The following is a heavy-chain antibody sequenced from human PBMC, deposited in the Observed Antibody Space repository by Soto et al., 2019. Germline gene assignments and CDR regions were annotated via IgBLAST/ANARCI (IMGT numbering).Heavy chain of an antibody. CDR2: IIPISETT. D-gene: IGHD2-2*01. J-gene: IGHJ6*02. Sequence: QVQLVQSGAEVKKPGSSVKVSCKASGGTFSSYAISWVRQAPGQGLEWMGGIIPISETTNYAQKFQGRVTTTADESKSTAYMERSSPRSEATAVYYCARSQRSGTSLELYYYYYYGMDVWGQGTTVTVSS. V-gene: IGHV1-69*01. CDR3: ARSQRSGTSLELYYYYYYGMDV. CDR1: GGTFSSYA.